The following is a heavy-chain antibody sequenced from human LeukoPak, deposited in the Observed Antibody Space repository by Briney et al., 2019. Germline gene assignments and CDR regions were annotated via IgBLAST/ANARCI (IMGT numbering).Heavy chain of an antibody. CDR1: GGSISSYY. D-gene: IGHD1-26*01. CDR2: IYYSGST. J-gene: IGHJ4*02. V-gene: IGHV4-39*07. CDR3: ARDYGVKIVGANFDY. Sequence: PSETLSLTLPVPGGSISSYYWGWIRPPPGKGLGWIGSIYYSGSTYYNPSLKSRVTISVDTSKNQFSLKLSSVTVADTAVYYCARDYGVKIVGANFDYWGQGTLVTVSS.